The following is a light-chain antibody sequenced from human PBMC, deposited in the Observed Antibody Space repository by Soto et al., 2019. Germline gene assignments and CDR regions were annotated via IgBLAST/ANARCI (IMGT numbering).Light chain of an antibody. CDR3: GSWDSSLSAYV. CDR1: SSNIGGNS. V-gene: IGLV1-51*01. CDR2: DDN. Sequence: QSVLTQPPSVSAAPGQKVTISCSGSSSNIGGNSVSWYQQLPGTAPKLLIYDDNKRPSGIPDRFSGSKSGTSATLGITGFQTGDEADYYGGSWDSSLSAYVLGTGTKVTVL. J-gene: IGLJ1*01.